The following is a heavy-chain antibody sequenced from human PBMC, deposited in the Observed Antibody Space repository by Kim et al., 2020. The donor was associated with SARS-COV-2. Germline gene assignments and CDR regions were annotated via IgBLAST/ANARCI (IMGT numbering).Heavy chain of an antibody. Sequence: GGSLRLSCAASGFTFDDYAMHWVRQAPGKGLEWVSGISWNSGSIGYADSVKGRFTISRDNAKNSLYLQMNSLRAEDTALYYCAKGNWGLYLSLYYFDYWGQGTLVTVSS. D-gene: IGHD7-27*01. V-gene: IGHV3-9*01. CDR2: ISWNSGSI. CDR3: AKGNWGLYLSLYYFDY. CDR1: GFTFDDYA. J-gene: IGHJ4*02.